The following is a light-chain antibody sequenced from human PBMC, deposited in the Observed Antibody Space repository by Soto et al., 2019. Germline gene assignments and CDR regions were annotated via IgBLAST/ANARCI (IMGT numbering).Light chain of an antibody. CDR2: GAS. V-gene: IGKV3-20*01. CDR1: QSVSNNN. CDR3: QQYGNSLWT. J-gene: IGKJ1*01. Sequence: EIVLTQSPGTLSLSSGERATLSCRASQSVSNNNLVWFQQKPGQAPRLLVYGASSRAPGIPDRFSGSGSGTDFTLTISRVEPEDFAVYWCQQYGNSLWTFGQGTKVEIK.